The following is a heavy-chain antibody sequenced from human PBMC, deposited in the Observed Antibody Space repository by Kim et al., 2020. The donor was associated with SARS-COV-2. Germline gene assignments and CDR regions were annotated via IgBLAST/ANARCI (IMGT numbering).Heavy chain of an antibody. D-gene: IGHD6-13*01. CDR2: ISSSSSYI. J-gene: IGHJ6*02. CDR1: GFTFSSYS. Sequence: GGSLRLSCVASGFTFSSYSMNWVRQAPGKGLEWVSSISSSSSYIYYADSVKGRFTISRDNAKNSLYLQMNSLRAEDTAVYYCARDEQLVAYYYYYYGMDVWGQGTTVTVSS. CDR3: ARDEQLVAYYYYYYGMDV. V-gene: IGHV3-21*01.